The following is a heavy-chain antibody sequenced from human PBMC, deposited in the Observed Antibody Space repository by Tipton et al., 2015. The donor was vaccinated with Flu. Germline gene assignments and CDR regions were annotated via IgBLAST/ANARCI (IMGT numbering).Heavy chain of an antibody. D-gene: IGHD3-22*01. CDR1: GYSFTSYW. CDR3: ARQDYYDSSGYYSSAEYFQH. J-gene: IGHJ1*01. V-gene: IGHV5-51*01. Sequence: MQLVQSGAEVKKPGESLKISCKGSGYSFTSYWIGWVRQMPGKGLEWMGIIYPGDSDTRYSPSFQGQVTISADKSISTAYLQWSSLKASDTAMYYCARQDYYDSSGYYSSAEYFQHWGQGPLVTVSS. CDR2: IYPGDSDT.